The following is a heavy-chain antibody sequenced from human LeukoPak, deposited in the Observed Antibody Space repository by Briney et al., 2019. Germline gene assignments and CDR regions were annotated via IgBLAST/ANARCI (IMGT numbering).Heavy chain of an antibody. CDR3: AKSKESYYYGMDV. CDR1: GFTLSSYA. V-gene: IGHV3-23*01. J-gene: IGHJ6*02. CDR2: ISGSGDSI. Sequence: PGGSLRLSCAASGFTLSSYAMSWVRQAPGKGLEWVSAISGSGDSIYYADSVKGRFTISRDNSKNTLCLQMNSLRAEDTAVYYCAKSKESYYYGMDVWGQGTTVTVSS.